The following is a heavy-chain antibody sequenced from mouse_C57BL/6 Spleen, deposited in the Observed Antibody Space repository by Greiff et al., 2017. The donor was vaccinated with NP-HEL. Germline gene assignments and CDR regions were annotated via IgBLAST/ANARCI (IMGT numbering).Heavy chain of an antibody. CDR3: AYSPSITTVVARYYGV. J-gene: IGHJ1*03. D-gene: IGHD1-1*01. CDR2: IYPGSGST. CDR1: GYTFTSYW. V-gene: IGHV1-55*01. Sequence: QVQLQQPGAELVKPGASVKMSCKASGYTFTSYWITWVKQRPGQGLEWIGDIYPGSGSTNYNEKFKSKATLTVDTSSSTAYMQLSSLTSEDSAVYYCAYSPSITTVVARYYGVWGTGTTVTVST.